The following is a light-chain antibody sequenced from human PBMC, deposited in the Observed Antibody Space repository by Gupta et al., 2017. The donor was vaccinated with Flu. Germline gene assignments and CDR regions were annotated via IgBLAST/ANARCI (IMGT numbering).Light chain of an antibody. Sequence: SYELTQPPSVSVSPGQTASITCSGDKLGDKYACWYQQKPGQSPVLVIYQDSKRPSGIPERFSGSNSGNTATLTISGTQAMDEADYYCQAWDNSTDVVFGGGTKLTVL. CDR2: QDS. J-gene: IGLJ2*01. V-gene: IGLV3-1*01. CDR1: KLGDKY. CDR3: QAWDNSTDVV.